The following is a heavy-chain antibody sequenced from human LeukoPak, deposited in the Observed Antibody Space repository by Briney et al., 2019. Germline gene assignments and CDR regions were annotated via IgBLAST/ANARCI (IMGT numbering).Heavy chain of an antibody. CDR2: IWYDGSNK. Sequence: GRSLRLSCAASGFTFSSYGVHWVRQAPGKGLEWVAVIWYDGSNKYYADSVKGRFTISRDNSKNTLYLQMNSLRAEDTAVYYCARDQGITMIVVADYWGQGTLVTVSS. V-gene: IGHV3-33*01. CDR1: GFTFSSYG. J-gene: IGHJ4*02. D-gene: IGHD3-22*01. CDR3: ARDQGITMIVVADY.